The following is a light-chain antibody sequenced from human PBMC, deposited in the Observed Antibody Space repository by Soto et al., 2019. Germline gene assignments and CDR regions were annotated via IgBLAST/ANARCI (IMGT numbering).Light chain of an antibody. Sequence: DIQMIQSPSAMSESVGDTVTITCRASQDINDYLAWFQQRPGQVPKRLIYVASNLQIGVPSRFSASGSGTEFTLTISSLEPEDLATYYCLQHKSFPWTFGQVTKVDIK. J-gene: IGKJ1*01. CDR3: LQHKSFPWT. CDR1: QDINDY. V-gene: IGKV1-17*03. CDR2: VAS.